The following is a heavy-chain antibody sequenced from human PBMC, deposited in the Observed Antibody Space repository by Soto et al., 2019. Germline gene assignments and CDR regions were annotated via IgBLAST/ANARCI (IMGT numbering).Heavy chain of an antibody. D-gene: IGHD6-19*01. Sequence: PVGSLRLSSAPSGLTFSSYSTHCGRQAPGKGLVWVSRINSDGSSTSYADSVKGRFTISRDNAKNTLYLQMNSLRAEDTAVYYCARDRAYSSGSGTYDYWGQGT. J-gene: IGHJ4*02. CDR2: INSDGSST. CDR3: ARDRAYSSGSGTYDY. V-gene: IGHV3-74*01. CDR1: GLTFSSYS.